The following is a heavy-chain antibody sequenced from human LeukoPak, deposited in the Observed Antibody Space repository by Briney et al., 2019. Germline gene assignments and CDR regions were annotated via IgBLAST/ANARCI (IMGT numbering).Heavy chain of an antibody. CDR2: ISDDGRRK. D-gene: IGHD4-17*01. Sequence: GGSLRLSCAASGFSFISYGMHWVRQAPGKGLEWVGVISDDGRRKDYADPVKGRSTISRDNSKDTLYLQMNSLRAEDTAVYYCAKRPSDYGDYVSYFDYWGQGTLVTVSS. J-gene: IGHJ4*02. CDR3: AKRPSDYGDYVSYFDY. V-gene: IGHV3-30*18. CDR1: GFSFISYG.